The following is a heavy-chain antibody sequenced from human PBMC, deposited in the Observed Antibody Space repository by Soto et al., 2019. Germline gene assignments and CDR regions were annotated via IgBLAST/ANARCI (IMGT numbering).Heavy chain of an antibody. CDR3: ARDDGLYSSHYSYYYYGMDV. D-gene: IGHD6-13*01. CDR1: KFTVSSYS. V-gene: IGHV3-21*01. J-gene: IGHJ6*02. CDR2: ISSSSSYI. Sequence: LSYAAWKFTVSSYSMNWVRQAPGKGLEWVSSISSSSSYIYYADSVKGRFTISRDNAKNSLYLQMNSLRAEDTAVYYCARDDGLYSSHYSYYYYGMDVWGQGTTVTVSS.